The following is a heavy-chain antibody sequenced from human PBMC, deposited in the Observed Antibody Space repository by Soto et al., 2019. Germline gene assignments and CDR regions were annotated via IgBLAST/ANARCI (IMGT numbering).Heavy chain of an antibody. CDR1: GFTFSSYG. J-gene: IGHJ6*02. CDR2: IWYDGSNK. V-gene: IGHV3-33*01. CDR3: ARPVDAYYYFGMDV. Sequence: QVQLVESGGGVVQPGRSLRLSCAASGFTFSSYGMHWVRQAPGKGLEWVAVIWYDGSNKYYADSVKGRFTISRDNSKNTLYLQMNSLRAEDTAVYYCARPVDAYYYFGMDVWGQGTTVTVSS.